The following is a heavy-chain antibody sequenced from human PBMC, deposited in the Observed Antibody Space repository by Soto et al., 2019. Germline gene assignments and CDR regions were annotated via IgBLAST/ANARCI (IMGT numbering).Heavy chain of an antibody. CDR2: INAGNGNP. V-gene: IGHV1-3*01. CDR1: GYTFTSYT. D-gene: IGHD3-10*01. Sequence: ASVKVSCKASGYTFTSYTVHWVRQAPGQRLEWMGWINAGNGNPTYSQSFQGRLTITRDTSASTAYMELSSLRSEDTAVYYCAKVSYNYGGDFWGQGNLVTVSS. J-gene: IGHJ4*02. CDR3: AKVSYNYGGDF.